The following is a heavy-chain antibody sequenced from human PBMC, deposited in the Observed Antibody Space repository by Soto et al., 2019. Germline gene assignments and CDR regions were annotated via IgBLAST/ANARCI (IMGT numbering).Heavy chain of an antibody. D-gene: IGHD2-2*01. CDR3: AKEVVPAAKG. J-gene: IGHJ4*02. CDR1: GGSISDGYY. CDR2: IYYSGNT. Sequence: PSETLSLTCTVSGGSISDGYYWSWIRQSPGKGPEWIGYIYYSGNTNYNPSLKSRVTISVDMPKSLFSLKLNSVTAADTAVYYCAKEVVPAAKGWGQGTLVTVSS. V-gene: IGHV4-61*08.